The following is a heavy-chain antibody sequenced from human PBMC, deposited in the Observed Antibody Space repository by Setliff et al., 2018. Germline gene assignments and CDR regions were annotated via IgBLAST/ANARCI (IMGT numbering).Heavy chain of an antibody. Sequence: SETLSLTCAVYGGSFSGYSWSWIRQPPGKGLEWIGKINHSGSTNYNPSLKSRVTISIDTSKNQFSLKLSSVTAADTAVYYCARDTPHDPVSSNWYRNWFDPWGQGILVTVSS. J-gene: IGHJ5*02. V-gene: IGHV4-34*01. D-gene: IGHD6-13*01. CDR3: ARDTPHDPVSSNWYRNWFDP. CDR1: GGSFSGYS. CDR2: INHSGST.